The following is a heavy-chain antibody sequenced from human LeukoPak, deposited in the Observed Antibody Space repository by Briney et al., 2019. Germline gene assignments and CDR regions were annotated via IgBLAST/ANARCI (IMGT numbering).Heavy chain of an antibody. CDR1: GGTFSSYA. J-gene: IGHJ5*02. D-gene: IGHD6-13*01. Sequence: ASVKVSCKASGGTFSSYAISWVRQAPGQGLEWIGWISAYNGNTNYAQKLQGRVTMTTDTSTSTAYMELRSLRSDDTAVYYCARGPPLAAACRRSWFDPWGQGTLVTVSS. V-gene: IGHV1-18*01. CDR2: ISAYNGNT. CDR3: ARGPPLAAACRRSWFDP.